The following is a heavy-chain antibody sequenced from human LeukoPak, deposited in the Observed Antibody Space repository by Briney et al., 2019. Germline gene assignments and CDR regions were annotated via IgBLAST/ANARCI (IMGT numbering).Heavy chain of an antibody. Sequence: QPGGSLRLSCAASGFTFSSYAMSWVRQAPGKGLEWVLAISGSGTSTYYADSVKGRFTISRDNSKNTLYLQMNSLRAEDTAVYYCEGTYYYDSSDDYWGQGTLVTVSS. V-gene: IGHV3-23*01. CDR2: ISGSGTST. CDR3: EGTYYYDSSDDY. J-gene: IGHJ4*02. CDR1: GFTFSSYA. D-gene: IGHD3-22*01.